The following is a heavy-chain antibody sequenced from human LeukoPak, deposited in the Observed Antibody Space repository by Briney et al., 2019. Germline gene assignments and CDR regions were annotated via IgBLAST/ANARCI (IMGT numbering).Heavy chain of an antibody. CDR3: ARDGRIAAAASGDY. CDR1: GGSISSYY. J-gene: IGHJ4*02. V-gene: IGHV4-59*12. D-gene: IGHD6-13*01. Sequence: SETLSHTCTVSGGSISSYYWSWLRQPPGKGLEWIGYIYYSGSTNYNPSLKSRVTISVDTSKNQFSLKLSSVTAADTAVYYCARDGRIAAAASGDYWGQGTLVTVSS. CDR2: IYYSGST.